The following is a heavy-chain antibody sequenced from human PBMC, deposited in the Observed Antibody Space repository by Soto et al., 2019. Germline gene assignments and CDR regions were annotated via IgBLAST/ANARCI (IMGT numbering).Heavy chain of an antibody. CDR3: ARATTGTTHDAFDI. D-gene: IGHD1-1*01. V-gene: IGHV4-31*03. Sequence: SETLSLTCTVSGGSISSGGYYWSWIRQHPGKGLEWIGYIYYSGSTYYNPSLKSRVTISVDTSKNQFSLKLSSVTAADTAVYYCARATTGTTHDAFDIWGQGTMGTVS. CDR2: IYYSGST. CDR1: GGSISSGGYY. J-gene: IGHJ3*02.